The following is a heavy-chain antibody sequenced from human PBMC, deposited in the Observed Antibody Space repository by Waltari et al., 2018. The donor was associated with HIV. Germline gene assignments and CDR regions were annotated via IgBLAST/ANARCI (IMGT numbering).Heavy chain of an antibody. CDR1: GFTFSSYW. Sequence: EVQLLESGGGLVQPGGSLRLSCAASGFTFSSYWMHWVRQAPGKGLVWVSRSNGDGSSTAYAESVKGRFTISRDNAKNRLYLQVNSLRAEDTAVYYCARGFRVGCSDATCYSHYWGQGTLVTVSS. D-gene: IGHD2-15*01. J-gene: IGHJ4*02. V-gene: IGHV3-74*01. CDR3: ARGFRVGCSDATCYSHY. CDR2: SNGDGSST.